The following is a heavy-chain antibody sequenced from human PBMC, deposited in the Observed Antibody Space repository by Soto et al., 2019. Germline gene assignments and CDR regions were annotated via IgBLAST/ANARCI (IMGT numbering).Heavy chain of an antibody. CDR1: GYTFTNYA. V-gene: IGHV1-3*01. D-gene: IGHD6-19*01. J-gene: IGHJ4*02. CDR3: ATDLPFGLWLAR. CDR2: INGGNGDT. Sequence: PSVKVSCKASGYTFTNYAMHWVRQAPGQRLEWMGWINGGNGDTTYSQKFQGRVTITRDTSASTAHMELTRLRSEDTAVYYCATDLPFGLWLARWGQGTQVTVSS.